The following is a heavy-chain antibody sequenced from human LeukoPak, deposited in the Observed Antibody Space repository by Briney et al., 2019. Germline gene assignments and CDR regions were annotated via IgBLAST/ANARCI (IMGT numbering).Heavy chain of an antibody. V-gene: IGHV3-21*01. J-gene: IGHJ4*02. D-gene: IGHD3-10*01. CDR1: GFTFSSYS. Sequence: PGGSLRLSCAASGFTFSSYSMNWVCQAPGKGLEWVSSISISSSYIYYSDSVKGRFTISRDNAKNSLYMQMNSLGAEDTAVYYCARAIMVRGVITNYFDYWGQGTLVTVSS. CDR2: ISISSSYI. CDR3: ARAIMVRGVITNYFDY.